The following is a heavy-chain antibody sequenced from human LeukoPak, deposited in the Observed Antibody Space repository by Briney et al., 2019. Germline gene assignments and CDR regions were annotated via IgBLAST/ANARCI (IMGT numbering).Heavy chain of an antibody. CDR3: AKNSGSSELNWFDP. CDR1: GFTFSSYG. Sequence: GGSLRLSCAASGFTFSSYGMHWVRQAPGKGLEWVAVISYDGSNKYYADSVKGRFTISRDNSKNTLYLQMNSLRAEDTAVYYCAKNSGSSELNWFDPWGQGTLVTVSS. V-gene: IGHV3-30*18. J-gene: IGHJ5*02. D-gene: IGHD1-26*01. CDR2: ISYDGSNK.